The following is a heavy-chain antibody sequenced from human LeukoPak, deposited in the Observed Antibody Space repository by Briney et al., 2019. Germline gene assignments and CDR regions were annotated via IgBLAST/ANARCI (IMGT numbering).Heavy chain of an antibody. CDR1: GYTFTGYY. CDR3: ARWLQFSYYYMDV. D-gene: IGHD5-24*01. Sequence: LVASVKVSCKASGYTFTGYYMHWVRQAPGQGLEWMGWINPNSGGTNYAQKFQGRVTMTRDTSISTAYMELSRLRSDDTAVYYCARWLQFSYYYMDVWGKGTTVTVSS. CDR2: INPNSGGT. V-gene: IGHV1-2*03. J-gene: IGHJ6*03.